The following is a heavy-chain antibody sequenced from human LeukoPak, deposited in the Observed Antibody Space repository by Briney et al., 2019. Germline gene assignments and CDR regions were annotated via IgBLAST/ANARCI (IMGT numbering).Heavy chain of an antibody. V-gene: IGHV3-66*01. CDR1: EFTISTNY. CDR3: ARVTGTNPRSAFDI. J-gene: IGHJ3*02. Sequence: GGSLRLSCAASEFTISTNYMSWVRQAPGKGLEWVSLIYSGGSAVYADSVKGRFTISRDTSKNTLFLQMNSLRAEDTAVYYCARVTGTNPRSAFDIWGQGIMVTVSS. D-gene: IGHD1-7*01. CDR2: IYSGGSA.